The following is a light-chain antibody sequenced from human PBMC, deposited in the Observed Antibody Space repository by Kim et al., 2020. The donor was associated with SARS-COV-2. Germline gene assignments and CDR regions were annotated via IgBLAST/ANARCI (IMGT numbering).Light chain of an antibody. CDR2: LGS. CDR1: QSLLHSNGYNY. V-gene: IGKV2-28*01. J-gene: IGKJ2*01. Sequence: DIVMTQSPLSLPVTPGEPASISCRSSQSLLHSNGYNYLDWYLQNPGQSPQLLIYLGSNRASGVPDRFSGSGSGTDFTLKISRVEAEDVGVYYCMQALQTPYTFGQGTKLEI. CDR3: MQALQTPYT.